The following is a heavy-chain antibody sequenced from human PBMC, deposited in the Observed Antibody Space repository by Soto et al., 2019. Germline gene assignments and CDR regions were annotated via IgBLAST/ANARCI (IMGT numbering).Heavy chain of an antibody. CDR2: FSATSENT. V-gene: IGHV3-23*01. CDR1: GFFFSSYT. D-gene: IGHD6-19*01. Sequence: EVQLLESGGGLVQPGGSLRLSCVGSGFFFSSYTMTWVRQAPGKGLEWVSSFSATSENTYYADSVRGRFTISRDNSKNPRFLQRNRLTAEEAAMYCCGQARDQQWVRLPFDYWGQGILVIVSS. J-gene: IGHJ4*02. CDR3: GQARDQQWVRLPFDY.